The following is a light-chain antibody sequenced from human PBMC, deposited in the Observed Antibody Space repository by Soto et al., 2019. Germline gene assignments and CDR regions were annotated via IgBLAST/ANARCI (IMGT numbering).Light chain of an antibody. J-gene: IGKJ1*01. V-gene: IGKV1-17*02. Sequence: DIQMTQSPSSLSASVGDRVTITCRASQGIRIDLGWFQQRPGKAPKRLIYGASSLQSGVPSRFSGSGYGTEFTITISNLQPEDCATYYCLQHNSFPRTFGQGPNVDI. CDR3: LQHNSFPRT. CDR1: QGIRID. CDR2: GAS.